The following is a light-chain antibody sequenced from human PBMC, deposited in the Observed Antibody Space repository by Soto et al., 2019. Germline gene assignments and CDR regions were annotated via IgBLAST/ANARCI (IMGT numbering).Light chain of an antibody. J-gene: IGLJ1*01. CDR3: ATWDDSLNGLYV. CDR1: TSNIGSKT. V-gene: IGLV1-44*01. Sequence: QSVLTRPPSASGTAGQSVTISCSGSTSNIGSKTVSWYQQVPGAAPKLLIYSTNQWPSGVPDRFSGSKSGTSASLTISGLQSEDEADYYCATWDDSLNGLYVFGPGTKVTVL. CDR2: STN.